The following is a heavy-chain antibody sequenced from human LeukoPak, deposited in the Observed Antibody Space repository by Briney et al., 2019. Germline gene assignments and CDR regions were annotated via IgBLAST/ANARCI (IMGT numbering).Heavy chain of an antibody. CDR1: GFTFSSYW. CDR3: ATEGGYSSGWYDY. J-gene: IGHJ4*02. CDR2: IKQDGSEK. Sequence: GGSLRLSCAASGFTFSSYWMSWVRQAPGKGLEWVANIKQDGSEKYYVDSVKGRFTVSRDNAKNSLHLQMNSLRAEDTAVYYCATEGGYSSGWYDYWGQGTLVTVSS. D-gene: IGHD6-19*01. V-gene: IGHV3-7*03.